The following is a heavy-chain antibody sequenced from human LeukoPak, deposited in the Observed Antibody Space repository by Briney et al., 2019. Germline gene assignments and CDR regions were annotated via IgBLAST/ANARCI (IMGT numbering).Heavy chain of an antibody. D-gene: IGHD3-3*01. CDR2: MNPTSGNT. Sequence: ASVKVSCKASGYTFTSYDINWVRQATGQGLEWMGWMNPTSGNTGYAQKFQGRVTMTRNTSISTAYMELSSLRSEDTAVYYCARVAVDYYDFWSGYYYYYYGMDVWGQGTTVTVSS. V-gene: IGHV1-8*01. J-gene: IGHJ6*02. CDR3: ARVAVDYYDFWSGYYYYYYGMDV. CDR1: GYTFTSYD.